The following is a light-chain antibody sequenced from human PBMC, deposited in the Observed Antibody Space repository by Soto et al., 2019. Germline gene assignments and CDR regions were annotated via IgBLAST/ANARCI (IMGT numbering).Light chain of an antibody. CDR3: QQGTSFPLN. CDR1: QHVSNW. V-gene: IGKV1-12*01. CDR2: TTS. J-gene: IGKJ4*01. Sequence: DIQMTQSPSSVSASVGDTVVISCRSSQHVSNWLAWYQQKPGEAPKLLIYTTSTLQSVVPSRFSGRGSGTHFALTISSLQPEDFATDYGQQGTSFPLNLGGGTKVEVK.